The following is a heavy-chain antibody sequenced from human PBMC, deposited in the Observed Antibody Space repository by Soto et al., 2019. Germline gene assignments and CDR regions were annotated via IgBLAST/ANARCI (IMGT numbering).Heavy chain of an antibody. D-gene: IGHD3-10*01. V-gene: IGHV3-23*01. CDR1: GFTFSSYA. J-gene: IGHJ2*01. CDR3: AKIGDPTYGNWYFDL. CDR2: VDRSGSNT. Sequence: EVQLLESGGDLVQPGGSLRLSCAASGFTFSSYAMSWVRQDPRKGLGWVSTVDRSGSNTYYTDSVKGRFTISRDNSKITLFLQMYSLTAEDTAVYYCAKIGDPTYGNWYFDLWGRGTLITVSS.